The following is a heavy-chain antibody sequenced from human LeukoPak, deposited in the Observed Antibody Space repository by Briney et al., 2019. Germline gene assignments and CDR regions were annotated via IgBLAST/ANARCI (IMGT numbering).Heavy chain of an antibody. V-gene: IGHV3-74*01. CDR1: GFTFSNHW. CDR2: IRSDGST. Sequence: GGSLRLSCAASGFTFSNHWMHWVRQTPVKGLEWVALIRSDGSTTYADSVKGRSIISRDNAKNTHYLEISTLRADDTAVYYCARVAKTYYYFYMDVWGKGATVTVSS. CDR3: ARVAKTYYYFYMDV. J-gene: IGHJ6*03.